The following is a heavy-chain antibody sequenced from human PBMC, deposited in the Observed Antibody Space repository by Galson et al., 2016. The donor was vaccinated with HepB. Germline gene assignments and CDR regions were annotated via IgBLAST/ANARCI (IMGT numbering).Heavy chain of an antibody. V-gene: IGHV3-9*01. CDR1: GFTFDDYA. CDR2: ISWNSGII. CDR3: ATLGYRSNWFHY. Sequence: SLRLSCAASGFTFDDYAMHWVRQAPGKGLEWVSGISWNSGIIGYADSVKGRFTISRDNAKNSLHLQMNSLRAEDTATYFCATLGYRSNWFHYWGQGTPVAVSS. J-gene: IGHJ4*02. D-gene: IGHD5-12*01.